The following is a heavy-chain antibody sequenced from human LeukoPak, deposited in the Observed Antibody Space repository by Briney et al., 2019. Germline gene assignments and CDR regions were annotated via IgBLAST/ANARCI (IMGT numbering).Heavy chain of an antibody. CDR3: ARLGVPYYYYYMDV. J-gene: IGHJ6*03. D-gene: IGHD3-10*01. V-gene: IGHV7-4-1*02. CDR1: GYTFTSYF. CDR2: INTNIGNP. Sequence: ASVKVSCKASGYTFTSYFMNWVRQAPGQGLEWMGWINTNIGNPTYAQGFTGRFVFSLDTSVSTAYLQINSLKAEDTAVYYCARLGVPYYYYYMDVWGKGTTVTVSS.